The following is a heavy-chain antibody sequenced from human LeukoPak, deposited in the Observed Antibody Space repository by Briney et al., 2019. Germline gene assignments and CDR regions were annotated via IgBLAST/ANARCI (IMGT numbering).Heavy chain of an antibody. V-gene: IGHV3-23*01. D-gene: IGHD3-10*01. CDR2: ISSSGGST. CDR1: GFTFSSYA. J-gene: IGHJ4*02. CDR3: AKVEGRDTMVRGVIWAN. Sequence: TGGSLRLSCAASGFTFSSYAMSWVRQAPGKGLEWVSAISSSGGSTYYADSVKGRFTISRDNSKNTLYLQMNSLRAEDTAVYYCAKVEGRDTMVRGVIWANWGQGTLVTVSS.